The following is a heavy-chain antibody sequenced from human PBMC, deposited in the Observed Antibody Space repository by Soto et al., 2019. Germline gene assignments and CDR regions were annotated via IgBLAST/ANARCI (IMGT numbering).Heavy chain of an antibody. V-gene: IGHV1-18*01. CDR3: ARENSYYYGSGSHDAFDI. J-gene: IGHJ3*02. Sequence: ASVKVSCKASGYTFTSSGISWVRQAPGQGLEWMGWISAYNGNTNYAQKLQGRVNMTTDTSTSTAYMELRSLRSDDTAVYYCARENSYYYGSGSHDAFDIWGQGTMVTVSS. CDR1: GYTFTSSG. D-gene: IGHD3-10*01. CDR2: ISAYNGNT.